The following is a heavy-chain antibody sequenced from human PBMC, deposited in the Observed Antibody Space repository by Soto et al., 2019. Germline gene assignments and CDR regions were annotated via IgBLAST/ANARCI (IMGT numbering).Heavy chain of an antibody. D-gene: IGHD3-10*01. CDR2: ISFDGSKK. CDR3: GNYRWFGNCYSLGFDS. J-gene: IGHJ4*02. Sequence: QVQLVESGGGVVQPGRSLRLSCAASGFTFSSYFMHWVREATGKGLEWVAVISFDGSKKYYADSVKDRFAISRDNSKKTLYAQMNSLRAEGTAEYYCGNYRWFGNCYSLGFDSWGQGMLLTVSS. V-gene: IGHV3-30*09. CDR1: GFTFSSYF.